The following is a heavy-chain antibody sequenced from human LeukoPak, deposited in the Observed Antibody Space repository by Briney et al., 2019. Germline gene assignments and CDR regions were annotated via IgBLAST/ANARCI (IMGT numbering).Heavy chain of an antibody. CDR1: GFTFDDCG. V-gene: IGHV3-20*04. J-gene: IGHJ4*02. CDR2: INWNGGST. CDR3: ASGCSSTSCYLMGVLGEYYFDY. D-gene: IGHD2-2*01. Sequence: PGGSLRLSCAASGFTFDDCGMSWVRQAPGKGLEWVSGINWNGGSTGYADSVKGRFTISRDNAKNSLYLQMNSLRAEDTALYYCASGCSSTSCYLMGVLGEYYFDYWGQGTLVTVSS.